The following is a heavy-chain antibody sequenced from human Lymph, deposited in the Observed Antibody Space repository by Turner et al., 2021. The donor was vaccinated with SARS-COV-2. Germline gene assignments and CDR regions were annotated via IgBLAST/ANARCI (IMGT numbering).Heavy chain of an antibody. Sequence: EVQLVESGGGLVKPGGSLRLSCAASGFTFSSYGMNWVRQAPGKGLVWVSSISSSSSYIYYTDSVKGRFTISRDNAKNSLFLQMNSLRAEDTAVYYCARSERGRADCWSGYYPSPFDYWGQGTLVTVSS. V-gene: IGHV3-21*01. CDR3: ARSERGRADCWSGYYPSPFDY. D-gene: IGHD3-3*01. J-gene: IGHJ4*02. CDR1: GFTFSSYG. CDR2: ISSSSSYI.